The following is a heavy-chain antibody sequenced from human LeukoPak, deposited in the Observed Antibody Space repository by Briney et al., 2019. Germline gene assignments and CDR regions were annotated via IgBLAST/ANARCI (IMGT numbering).Heavy chain of an antibody. CDR3: ARAPVYGGNYLDY. CDR2: FYSGASK. D-gene: IGHD4-23*01. V-gene: IGHV3-53*01. Sequence: GGSLRLSCAASGFTVNTNYMGWVRQAPGKGLEWVSVFYSGASKYYADSVKGRFTISRDNSKNTLYLHMNSLRVEDTAVYYCARAPVYGGNYLDYWGQGTLVTVSS. J-gene: IGHJ4*02. CDR1: GFTVNTNY.